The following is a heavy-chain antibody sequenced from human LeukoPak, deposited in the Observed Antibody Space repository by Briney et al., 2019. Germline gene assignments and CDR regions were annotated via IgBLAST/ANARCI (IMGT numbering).Heavy chain of an antibody. D-gene: IGHD1-26*01. V-gene: IGHV1-24*01. CDR3: ATDSPRGSSLGGYYYGMDV. Sequence: GASVKVSCKVSGYTLTELSMHWVRQAPGKGLEWMGGFDPEDGETIYAQKFQGRVTMTEDTSTDTAYMELSSLRSEDTAVYYCATDSPRGSSLGGYYYGMDVRGQGTTVTVSS. CDR2: FDPEDGET. CDR1: GYTLTELS. J-gene: IGHJ6*02.